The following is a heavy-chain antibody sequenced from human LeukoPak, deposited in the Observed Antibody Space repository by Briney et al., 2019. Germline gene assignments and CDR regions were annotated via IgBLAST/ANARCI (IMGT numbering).Heavy chain of an antibody. CDR1: GYSFTIYW. CDR2: IYPGDSDT. J-gene: IGHJ3*02. CDR3: ATRGDGDAFDI. Sequence: GESLKISFKGSGYSFTIYWIAWVRQMAGKGLEWMGIIYPGDSDTRYSPSFQGQVTISADKSISTAYLQWSSLKASDTAMYYCATRGDGDAFDIWGQGTMVTVSS. D-gene: IGHD2-21*02. V-gene: IGHV5-51*01.